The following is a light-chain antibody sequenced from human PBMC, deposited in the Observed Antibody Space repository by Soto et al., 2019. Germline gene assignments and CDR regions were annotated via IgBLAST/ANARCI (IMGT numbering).Light chain of an antibody. Sequence: QSALTQPASVSGSPGQSITISCTGTSSDVGGYNYVSWYQQHPGKAPKLMIYDVSNRPSGVSNRFSGSKSGNTASLTISGLQAEDEADYYCSSYTSSSTLFGTGTKATAL. J-gene: IGLJ1*01. V-gene: IGLV2-14*01. CDR3: SSYTSSSTL. CDR1: SSDVGGYNY. CDR2: DVS.